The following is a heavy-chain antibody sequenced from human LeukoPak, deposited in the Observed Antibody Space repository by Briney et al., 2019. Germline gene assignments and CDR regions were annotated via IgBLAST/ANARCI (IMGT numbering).Heavy chain of an antibody. Sequence: ASVKVSCKASGYTFTSYDINWVRQATGQGLEWMGWMNPNSGNTGYAQKFQGRVTMTRNTSISTAYMKLSSLRSEDTAVYYCARAHYGSGSYYLDYWGQGTLVTVSS. CDR1: GYTFTSYD. CDR2: MNPNSGNT. D-gene: IGHD3-10*01. CDR3: ARAHYGSGSYYLDY. J-gene: IGHJ4*02. V-gene: IGHV1-8*01.